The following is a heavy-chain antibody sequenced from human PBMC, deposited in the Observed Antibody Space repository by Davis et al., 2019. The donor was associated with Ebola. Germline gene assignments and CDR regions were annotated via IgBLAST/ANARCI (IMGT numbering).Heavy chain of an antibody. Sequence: SVKVSCKTSGGSFSSHPISWVRQAPRQGLEWMGGIIPIFDTPHHAQKFQGRITITADVSTSTAYMELSSLRSEDTATYFCARDFDGGNYYFDYWGPGTPVTVSS. V-gene: IGHV1-69*13. CDR2: IIPIFDTP. D-gene: IGHD3-9*01. CDR3: ARDFDGGNYYFDY. J-gene: IGHJ4*02. CDR1: GGSFSSHP.